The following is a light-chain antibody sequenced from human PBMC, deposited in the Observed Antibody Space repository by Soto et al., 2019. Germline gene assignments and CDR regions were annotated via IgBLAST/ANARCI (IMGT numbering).Light chain of an antibody. J-gene: IGKJ1*01. Sequence: EIVLTQSPATLSLPPGERATLSCRASQSVSSYLAWYQQKPGQAPRLLIYDASNRATGIPARFSGSGSGTDFTLTISSLEPEDFAVYYCQQRSNWPSWTFGQGTNVEIK. CDR1: QSVSSY. CDR2: DAS. V-gene: IGKV3-11*01. CDR3: QQRSNWPSWT.